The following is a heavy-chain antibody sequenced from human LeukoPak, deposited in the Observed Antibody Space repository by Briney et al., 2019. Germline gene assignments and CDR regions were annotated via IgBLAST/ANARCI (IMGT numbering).Heavy chain of an antibody. CDR2: INTNTGNP. CDR3: ARDEVGSDIVVVPAALGFDP. CDR1: GYTFTSYA. J-gene: IGHJ5*02. Sequence: ASVKVSCKASGYTFTSYAMNWVRQAPGQGLEWMGWINTNTGNPTYAQGFTGRFVFSLDTSVSTAYLQISSLKAEDTAVYYCARDEVGSDIVVVPAALGFDPWGQGTLVTVSS. D-gene: IGHD2-2*01. V-gene: IGHV7-4-1*02.